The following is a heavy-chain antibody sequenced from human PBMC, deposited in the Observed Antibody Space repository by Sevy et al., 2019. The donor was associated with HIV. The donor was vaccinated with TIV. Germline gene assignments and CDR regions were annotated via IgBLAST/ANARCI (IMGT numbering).Heavy chain of an antibody. CDR3: AREGCTKPHDY. Sequence: GESLKISCAASGFTFSKYSMSWVRQPPGKGLEWVSTLSFGCGEINHADSVKGRFTISRDNSKNSLYLQMNNLRAEDTAVYYCAREGCTKPHDYWGQGTLVNVSS. CDR1: GFTFSKYS. CDR2: LSFGCGEI. V-gene: IGHV3-23*01. J-gene: IGHJ4*02. D-gene: IGHD2-8*01.